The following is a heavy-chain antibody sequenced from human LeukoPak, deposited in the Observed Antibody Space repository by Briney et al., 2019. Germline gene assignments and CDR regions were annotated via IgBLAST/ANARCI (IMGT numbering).Heavy chain of an antibody. CDR3: ARENYYESGGYKTLDY. V-gene: IGHV3-48*03. CDR2: ISSSGTTI. CDR1: GFTFSSYE. D-gene: IGHD3-22*01. J-gene: IGHJ4*02. Sequence: PGGSLRLSCAASGFTFSSYEMNWVRQAPGKGLEWVSYISSSGTTIYYADSVKGRFTISRDNAKNSLYLQMNSLRAEDTAVYYCARENYYESGGYKTLDYWGQGTLVTVSS.